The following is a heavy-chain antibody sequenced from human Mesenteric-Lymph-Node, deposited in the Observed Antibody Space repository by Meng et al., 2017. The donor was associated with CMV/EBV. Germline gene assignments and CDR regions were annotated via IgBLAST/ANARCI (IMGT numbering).Heavy chain of an antibody. J-gene: IGHJ4*02. V-gene: IGHV3-21*01. CDR1: GFTFSTYW. CDR3: AREKDSSGWYRVEPLFDY. D-gene: IGHD6-19*01. CDR2: ISSSSSYI. Sequence: GGSLRLSCASSGFTFSTYWMSWVRQAPGKGLEWVSSISSSSSYIYYADSVKGRFTISRDNAKNSLYLQMNSLRAEDTAVYYCAREKDSSGWYRVEPLFDYWGQGTLVTVSS.